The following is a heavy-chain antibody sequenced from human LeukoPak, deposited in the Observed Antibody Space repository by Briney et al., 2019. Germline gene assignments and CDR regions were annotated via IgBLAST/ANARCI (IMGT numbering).Heavy chain of an antibody. CDR3: ARDGDYCSGGSCYRHYYGMDV. J-gene: IGHJ6*02. V-gene: IGHV3-9*01. CDR2: ISWNSGSI. D-gene: IGHD2-15*01. CDR1: GFTFDDYA. Sequence: GGSLRLSCAASGFTFDDYAMHWVRQAPGKGLEWVSGISWNSGSIGYADSVKGRFTISRDNAKNSLYLQMNSLRAEDTALYYCARDGDYCSGGSCYRHYYGMDVWGQGTTVTVSS.